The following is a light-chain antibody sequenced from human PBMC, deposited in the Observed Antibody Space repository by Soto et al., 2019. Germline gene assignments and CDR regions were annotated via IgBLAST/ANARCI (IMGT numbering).Light chain of an antibody. CDR1: QDISSY. CDR3: QQLNSFPPFT. J-gene: IGKJ3*01. V-gene: IGKV1-9*01. Sequence: DIQLTQSPSFLSASVGDRVTITCRASQDISSYLAWYQQKPGKAPKLLIYAASTLQSGVPSRFSGSGSGTEFTLTISSLQPEDFATYYCQQLNSFPPFTVGPGTKVDIK. CDR2: AAS.